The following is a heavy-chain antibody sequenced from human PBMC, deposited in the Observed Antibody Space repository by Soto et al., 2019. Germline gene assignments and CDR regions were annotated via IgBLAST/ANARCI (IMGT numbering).Heavy chain of an antibody. CDR3: ANFNWYFDF. CDR2: INYSGST. CDR1: GGSFSGYY. J-gene: IGHJ2*01. V-gene: IGHV4-34*01. Sequence: SEARSHTCAVYGGSFSGYYWTWIRQPPGTGLEWIGEINYSGSTNYNPSLKSRVTISVDTFKNQFSLQLSSVTAADTAVYYCANFNWYFDFWGRGTLVT.